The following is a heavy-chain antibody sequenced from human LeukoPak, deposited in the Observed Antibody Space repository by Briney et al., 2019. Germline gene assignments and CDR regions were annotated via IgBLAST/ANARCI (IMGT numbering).Heavy chain of an antibody. D-gene: IGHD6-13*01. CDR2: IFPGDS. J-gene: IGHJ5*02. Sequence: GESLKISCKGSGYTFTIYWIVWVRQMPGKGLEWIGVIFPGDSDSPSFQGQVTISADKSISTAYLQWSSLKASDTGMYYCARLITVAGTVAWFDPWGQGTLVTVSS. CDR3: ARLITVAGTVAWFDP. V-gene: IGHV5-51*01. CDR1: GYTFTIYW.